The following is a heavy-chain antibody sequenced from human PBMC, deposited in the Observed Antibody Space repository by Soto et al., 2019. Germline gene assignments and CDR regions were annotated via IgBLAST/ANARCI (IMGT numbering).Heavy chain of an antibody. Sequence: EVPLLESGGGLVQPGGSLRLSCAASGFTFSNYAMNWVRQAPGKGLEWVSVISGSGGSTYYADSVKGRFTISRDNSKNTLYLQMNSLRAEDTAVYYCARRSSSWYFDYWGQGTLVTVSS. CDR1: GFTFSNYA. V-gene: IGHV3-23*01. J-gene: IGHJ4*02. CDR2: ISGSGGST. CDR3: ARRSSSWYFDY. D-gene: IGHD6-13*01.